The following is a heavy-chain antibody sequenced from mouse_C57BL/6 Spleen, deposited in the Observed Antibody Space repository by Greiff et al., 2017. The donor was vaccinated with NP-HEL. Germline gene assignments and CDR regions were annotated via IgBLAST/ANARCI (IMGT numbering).Heavy chain of an antibody. CDR3: ARGSSSGHFDY. CDR1: GYTFTSYD. V-gene: IGHV1-85*01. Sequence: QVQLKESGPELVKPGASVKLSCKASGYTFTSYDINWVKQRPGQGLEWIGWISPRDGSPKYNEKFKGKATLTVDTSSSTAYMERHSRTSEDSAVYFCARGSSSGHFDYRGQGTTLTVSS. D-gene: IGHD3-2*02. J-gene: IGHJ2*01. CDR2: ISPRDGSP.